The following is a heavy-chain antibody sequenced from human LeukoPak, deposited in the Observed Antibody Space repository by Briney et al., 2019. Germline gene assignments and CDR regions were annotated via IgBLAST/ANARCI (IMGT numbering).Heavy chain of an antibody. Sequence: ASVKVSCKVSGYTLTELSMHWVRQAPGKGLEWMGGFDPEDGETIYAQKFQGRVTMTEDTFTDTAYMELSSLRSEDTAVYYCATPTYDTSGYYYYFDYWGQGTLVTVSS. CDR3: ATPTYDTSGYYYYFDY. CDR1: GYTLTELS. V-gene: IGHV1-24*01. J-gene: IGHJ4*02. CDR2: FDPEDGET. D-gene: IGHD3-22*01.